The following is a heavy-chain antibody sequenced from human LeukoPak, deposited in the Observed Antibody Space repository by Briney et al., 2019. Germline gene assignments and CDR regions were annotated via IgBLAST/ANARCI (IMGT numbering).Heavy chain of an antibody. D-gene: IGHD3-10*01. V-gene: IGHV4-61*02. CDR3: ARGSLWFGELWIGWFDP. CDR1: GGSISSGSYY. CDR2: IYTSGST. Sequence: SQTLSLTCTVSGGSISSGSYYWSWIRQPAGKGLEWIGRIYTSGSTNYNPSLKSRVTISVDTSKNQFSLQLNSVTPEDTAVYYCARGSLWFGELWIGWFDPWGQGTLVTVSS. J-gene: IGHJ5*02.